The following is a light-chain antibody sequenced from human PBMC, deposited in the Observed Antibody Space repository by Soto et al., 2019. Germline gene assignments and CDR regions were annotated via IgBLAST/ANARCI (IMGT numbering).Light chain of an antibody. CDR1: NIGRKS. V-gene: IGLV3-21*02. CDR3: QVWDSSSDHYV. CDR2: DDT. J-gene: IGLJ1*01. Sequence: YELTQPPSVSVAPGQTARITCGGNNIGRKSVHWYQQEPGQAPVLVVYDDTDRPSGIPERFSGSNSGNTAALTISRVEAGDEADYYCQVWDSSSDHYVFGTGTKVTVL.